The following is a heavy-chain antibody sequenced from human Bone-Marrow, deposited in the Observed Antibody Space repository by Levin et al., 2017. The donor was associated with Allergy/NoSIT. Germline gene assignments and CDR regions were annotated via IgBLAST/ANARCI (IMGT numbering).Heavy chain of an antibody. J-gene: IGHJ4*02. V-gene: IGHV7-4-1*02. Sequence: ASVKVSCKASGYTFTSYAMNWVRQAPGQGLEWMGWINTNTGNPTYAQGFTGRFVFSLDTSVSTAYLQISSLKAEDTAVYYCARKSPSGWDPYFDYWGQGTLVTVSS. CDR1: GYTFTSYA. CDR2: INTNTGNP. D-gene: IGHD6-19*01. CDR3: ARKSPSGWDPYFDY.